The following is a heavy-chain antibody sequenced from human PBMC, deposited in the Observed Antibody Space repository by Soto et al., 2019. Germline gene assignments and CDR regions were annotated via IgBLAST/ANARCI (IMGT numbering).Heavy chain of an antibody. J-gene: IGHJ6*02. CDR1: GGSISSSSYY. V-gene: IGHV4-39*01. CDR2: IYYSGST. CDR3: AGPQKYYFV. D-gene: IGHD3-10*01. Sequence: PSETLSLTCTVSGGSISSSSYYWGWIRQPPGKGLEWIGRIYYSGSTYYNPSLKSRVTISVDTSKNQFSLKLSSVTAADTAVYYCAGPQKYYFVWGQGTTVTVSS.